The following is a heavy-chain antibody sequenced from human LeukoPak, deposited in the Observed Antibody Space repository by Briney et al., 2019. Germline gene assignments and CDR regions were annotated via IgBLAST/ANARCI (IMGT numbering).Heavy chain of an antibody. CDR1: GFTFSSYG. J-gene: IGHJ6*02. CDR3: AKGGYCTNGVCCTYYYYYGMDV. Sequence: GGSLRLSCAASGFTFSSYGMHWVRQAPGKGLEWVAVISYDGSNKYYADSVKGRFTISRDNSKNTLYLQMNSLRAEDTAVYYCAKGGYCTNGVCCTYYYYYGMDVWGQGTTVTVSS. V-gene: IGHV3-30*18. CDR2: ISYDGSNK. D-gene: IGHD2-8*01.